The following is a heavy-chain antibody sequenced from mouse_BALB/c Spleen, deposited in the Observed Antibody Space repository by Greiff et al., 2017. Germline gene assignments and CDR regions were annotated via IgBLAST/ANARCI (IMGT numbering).Heavy chain of an antibody. J-gene: IGHJ4*01. Sequence: EGKLMESGGGLVKPGGSLKLSCAASGFTFSSYTMSWVRQTPEKRLEWVATISSGGGNTYYPDSVKGRFTISRDNAKNNLYLQMSSLRSEDTALYYCARYYYGSSPYAMDYWGQGTSVTVSS. D-gene: IGHD1-1*01. V-gene: IGHV5-9*03. CDR3: ARYYYGSSPYAMDY. CDR2: ISSGGGNT. CDR1: GFTFSSYT.